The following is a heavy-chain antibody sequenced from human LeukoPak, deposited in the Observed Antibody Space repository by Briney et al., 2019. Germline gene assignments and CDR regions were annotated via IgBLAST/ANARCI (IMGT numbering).Heavy chain of an antibody. V-gene: IGHV4-4*07. Sequence: SETLSLTCTVSGGSITSYYWSWIRQPAGKGLEWIGRLYTSGSTNYNPSLKSRVTISVDKSKNQFSLNLSSVTAADTAVYYCARGSWSFDYWGKGTLVTVSS. J-gene: IGHJ4*02. CDR3: ARGSWSFDY. CDR2: LYTSGST. D-gene: IGHD6-13*01. CDR1: GGSITSYY.